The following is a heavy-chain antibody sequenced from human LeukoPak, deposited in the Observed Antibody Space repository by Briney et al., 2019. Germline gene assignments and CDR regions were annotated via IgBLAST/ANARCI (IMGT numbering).Heavy chain of an antibody. Sequence: GESLKISCKGSGYSFTSYWIGWVRQMPGKGLEWMGIIYPGDSDTRYSPSFQGQVTISADKSISTAYLQRSSLKASDTAMYYCAHIAAAGSYYFDYWGQGTLVTVSS. V-gene: IGHV5-51*01. J-gene: IGHJ4*02. CDR2: IYPGDSDT. D-gene: IGHD6-13*01. CDR3: AHIAAAGSYYFDY. CDR1: GYSFTSYW.